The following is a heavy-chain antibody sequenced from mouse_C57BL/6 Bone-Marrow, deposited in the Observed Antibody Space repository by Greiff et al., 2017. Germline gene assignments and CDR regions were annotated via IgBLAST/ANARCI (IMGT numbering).Heavy chain of an antibody. V-gene: IGHV1-82*01. D-gene: IGHD2-4*01. CDR2: IYPGDGDT. CDR3: ASFYYDYDVDYFDY. Sequence: VQLQQSGPELVKPGASVKISCKASGYAFSSSWMNWVKQRPGKGLEWIGRIYPGDGDTNYNGKFKGKATLTAAKSSSTAYMQRSSLTSEDSAVYFCASFYYDYDVDYFDYWGQGTTLTVSS. CDR1: GYAFSSSW. J-gene: IGHJ2*01.